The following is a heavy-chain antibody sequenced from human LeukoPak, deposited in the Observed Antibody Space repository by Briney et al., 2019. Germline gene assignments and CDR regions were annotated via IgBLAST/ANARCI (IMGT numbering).Heavy chain of an antibody. Sequence: VASVKVSCKVSGNTLTDLSIHWVRQAPGKGLDWMGGFDPEDAEIIYAEKFQDRVTMTEDPSTDTAYLELSSLRSEDTAVYYCAAEGQWSLVHYFNSWGHGTLVTVSS. J-gene: IGHJ4*01. CDR3: AAEGQWSLVHYFNS. D-gene: IGHD2-15*01. CDR2: FDPEDAEI. V-gene: IGHV1-24*01. CDR1: GNTLTDLS.